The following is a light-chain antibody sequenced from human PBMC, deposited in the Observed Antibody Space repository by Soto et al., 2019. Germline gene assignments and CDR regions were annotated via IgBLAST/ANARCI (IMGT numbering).Light chain of an antibody. CDR3: QQYNSFSGT. Sequence: DIQMTQSPSTLSASVGDRVTITCRASQSISTWLAWYQQKPGKAPKLLIYDASSLQSGVPSRFSGSGSGIEFTLTISSLQPDDVATYYCQQYNSFSGTFGQGTKLEIK. CDR2: DAS. CDR1: QSISTW. J-gene: IGKJ2*02. V-gene: IGKV1-5*01.